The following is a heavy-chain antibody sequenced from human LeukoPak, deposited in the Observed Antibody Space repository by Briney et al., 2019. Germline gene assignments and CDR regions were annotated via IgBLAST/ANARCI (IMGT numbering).Heavy chain of an antibody. D-gene: IGHD1-1*01. CDR2: FYTSGST. Sequence: SETLSLTCTVSGGSISSGSYYWSWIRQPAGKGLEWIGRFYTSGSTNYNPSLKSRVTISVDTSKNQFSLKLSSVTAADTAVYYCARARRWNAAVEGWWFDPWGQGTLVTVSS. CDR3: ARARRWNAAVEGWWFDP. J-gene: IGHJ5*02. CDR1: GGSISSGSYY. V-gene: IGHV4-61*02.